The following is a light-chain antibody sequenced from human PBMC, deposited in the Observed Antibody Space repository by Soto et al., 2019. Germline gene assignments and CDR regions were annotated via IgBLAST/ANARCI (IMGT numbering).Light chain of an antibody. CDR1: QGISTY. Sequence: DIQMTQTPSSLSASVGDRVTITCRASQGISTYLNWYHQKPGKAPKLLIYAASSLQSGVPSRFSGSGSETDFTLTISSLQPEDFATYYCQQSYSTPWTFGQGTKVDIK. V-gene: IGKV1-39*01. CDR3: QQSYSTPWT. CDR2: AAS. J-gene: IGKJ1*01.